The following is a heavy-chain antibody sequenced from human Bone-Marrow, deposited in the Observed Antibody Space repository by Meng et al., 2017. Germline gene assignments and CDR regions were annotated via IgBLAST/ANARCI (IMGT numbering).Heavy chain of an antibody. CDR3: AREWSAPYFDY. CDR1: GYTCTSYG. J-gene: IGHJ4*02. CDR2: ISAYNGNT. V-gene: IGHV1-18*01. D-gene: IGHD2-8*01. Sequence: QVQWVTSGVEGKKPGASVKVSCKASGYTCTSYGISWVRQAPGQGLEWMGWISAYNGNTNYAQKLQGRVTMTTDTSTSTAYMELRSLRSDDTAVYYCAREWSAPYFDYWGQGTLVTVSS.